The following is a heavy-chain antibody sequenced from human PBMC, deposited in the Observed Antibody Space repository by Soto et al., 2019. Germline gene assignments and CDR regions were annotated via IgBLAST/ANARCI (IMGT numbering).Heavy chain of an antibody. J-gene: IGHJ4*02. CDR2: IAYDGRNK. V-gene: IGHV3-30*04. D-gene: IGHD1-1*01. CDR1: GFTFSSYA. Sequence: QVQLLESGGGVVQPGRSLRLSCAASGFTFSSYAMHWVRQAPGKGLEWVAVIAYDGRNKYYADSVKGRFTISRDNSKNTLYLQMNSLRIEGTAVYYCARELERVFDYWGQGTLVTVSS. CDR3: ARELERVFDY.